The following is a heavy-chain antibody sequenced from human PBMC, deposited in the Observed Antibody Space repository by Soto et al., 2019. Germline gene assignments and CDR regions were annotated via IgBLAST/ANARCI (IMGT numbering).Heavy chain of an antibody. V-gene: IGHV1-69*01. Sequence: QVQLVQSGAEVKRPGSSVKVSCKASGGTFTSFGISWVRQAPGQGLEWVGGIIPIFATANYAQKFLGRVAITADESTSTAYMDLSSLRSDDTAVFYCATYGPLMSGYDPPLDYWGQGTLVTVSS. CDR3: ATYGPLMSGYDPPLDY. CDR2: IIPIFATA. D-gene: IGHD5-12*01. CDR1: GGTFTSFG. J-gene: IGHJ4*02.